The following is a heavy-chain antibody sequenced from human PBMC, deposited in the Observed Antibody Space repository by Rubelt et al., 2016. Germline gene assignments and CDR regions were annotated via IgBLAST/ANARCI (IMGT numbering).Heavy chain of an antibody. V-gene: IGHV3-23*01. J-gene: IGHJ4*02. CDR1: GFTFRSYA. CDR2: ISDSGSIT. Sequence: ESGGGLVQPGGSLRLSCAASGFTFRSYAMSWVRQAPGKGLEWLSVISDSGSITYYAESVKGRFTISRDNSKNTLFLQMNSLRADDTAIYYCAKDRPLGVVAATRLDYWGQGTLVTVSS. D-gene: IGHD2-15*01. CDR3: AKDRPLGVVAATRLDY.